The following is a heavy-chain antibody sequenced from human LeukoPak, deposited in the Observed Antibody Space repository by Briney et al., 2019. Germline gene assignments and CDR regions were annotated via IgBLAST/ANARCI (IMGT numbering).Heavy chain of an antibody. J-gene: IGHJ5*02. CDR1: GYTVTSYD. Sequence: GASVKVSCTASGYTVTSYDNNWVRQPTRQGLERMGWMNPNSGNTGYAQKFQGRVTMTRNTSISTAYMELSSLRSEDTAVYYCAREGYYGSGSYLPWGQGTLVTVSS. CDR2: MNPNSGNT. D-gene: IGHD3-10*01. V-gene: IGHV1-8*01. CDR3: AREGYYGSGSYLP.